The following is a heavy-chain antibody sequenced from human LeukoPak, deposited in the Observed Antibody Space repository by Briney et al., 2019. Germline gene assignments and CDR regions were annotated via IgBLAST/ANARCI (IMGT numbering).Heavy chain of an antibody. CDR2: ISSSSSTI. J-gene: IGHJ4*02. Sequence: AGGSLRLSCAASGFTFSTYSMNWVRQVPGMGLEWVSYISSSSSTIFYADSVKGRFTISRDDAKNSLYLQMNSLRDEDTAVYYCARDHGYAFDYWGQGTLVTVSS. V-gene: IGHV3-48*02. CDR1: GFTFSTYS. D-gene: IGHD5-12*01. CDR3: ARDHGYAFDY.